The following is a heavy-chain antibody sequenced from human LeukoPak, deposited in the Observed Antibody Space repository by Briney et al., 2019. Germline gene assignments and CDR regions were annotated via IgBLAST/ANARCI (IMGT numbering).Heavy chain of an antibody. CDR2: IYTSGST. CDR1: GGSISSGDYY. J-gene: IGHJ4*02. CDR3: ARGYCSYTSCYNPPDS. V-gene: IGHV4-61*02. D-gene: IGHD2-2*02. Sequence: SETLSLTCTVSGGSISSGDYYWSWIRQPAGKGLEWIGRIYTSGSTNYNPSLQSRVTISLDTSKNQFSLKLSSVTAADTAVYYCARGYCSYTSCYNPPDSWGQGTLVTVSS.